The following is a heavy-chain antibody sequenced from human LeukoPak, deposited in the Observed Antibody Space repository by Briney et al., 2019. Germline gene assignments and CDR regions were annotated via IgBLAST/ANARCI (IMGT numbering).Heavy chain of an antibody. CDR2: INHSGST. D-gene: IGHD3-3*01. CDR3: ARGGRITIFGVVMNWFDP. V-gene: IGHV4-34*01. J-gene: IGHJ5*02. CDR1: GGSFSGYY. Sequence: SETLSLTCAVYGGSFSGYYWSWIRRPPGKGLEWIGEINHSGSTNYNPSLKSRVTISVDTSKNQFSLKLSSVTAADTAVYYCARGGRITIFGVVMNWFDPWGQGTLVTVSS.